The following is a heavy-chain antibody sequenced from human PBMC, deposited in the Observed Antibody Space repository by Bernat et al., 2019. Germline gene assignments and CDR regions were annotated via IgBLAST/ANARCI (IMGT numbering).Heavy chain of an antibody. CDR3: ARESYYYGSGSPRAFDI. J-gene: IGHJ3*02. CDR2: IYYSGST. V-gene: IGHV4-31*03. Sequence: QVQLQESGPGLVKPSQTLSLTCTVSGGSISSGGYYWSWIRQPPGTGLEWIGYIYYSGSTYYNPSLKSRVTISVDTSKNQFSLKLSSVTAADTAVYYCARESYYYGSGSPRAFDIWGQGTMVTVSS. CDR1: GGSISSGGYY. D-gene: IGHD3-10*01.